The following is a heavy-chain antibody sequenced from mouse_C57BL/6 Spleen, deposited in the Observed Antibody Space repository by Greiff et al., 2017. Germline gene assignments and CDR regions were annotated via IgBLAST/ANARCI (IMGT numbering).Heavy chain of an antibody. J-gene: IGHJ2*01. CDR1: GYTFTSYW. D-gene: IGHD1-1*01. Sequence: QVQLQQPGAELVMPGASVKLSCKASGYTFTSYWMHWVKQRPGQGLEWIGEIDPSDSYTNYNQKFKGKSTLTVDKSSSTAYMQLSSLTSEDSAVYYCARRGRTVYFDYWCQGTTLTVSS. CDR3: ARRGRTVYFDY. V-gene: IGHV1-69*01. CDR2: IDPSDSYT.